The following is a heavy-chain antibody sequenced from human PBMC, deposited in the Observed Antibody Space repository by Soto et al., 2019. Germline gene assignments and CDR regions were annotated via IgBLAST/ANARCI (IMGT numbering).Heavy chain of an antibody. CDR2: ISAYNGNT. CDR1: GYTFTSYG. V-gene: IGHV1-18*01. D-gene: IGHD4-17*01. Sequence: ASVKVSCKASGYTFTSYGISWVRQAPGQGLEWMGWISAYNGNTNYAQKLQGRVAMTTDTSTSTAYMELRSPRSDDTAVYYCARPYDYGDLDAFDIWGQGTMVTVSS. CDR3: ARPYDYGDLDAFDI. J-gene: IGHJ3*02.